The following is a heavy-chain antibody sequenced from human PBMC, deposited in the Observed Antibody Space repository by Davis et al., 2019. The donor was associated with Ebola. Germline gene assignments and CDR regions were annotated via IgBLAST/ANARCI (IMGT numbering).Heavy chain of an antibody. J-gene: IGHJ6*02. D-gene: IGHD6-13*01. Sequence: SVKVSCKASGGTFSSYAISWVRQAPGQGLEWMGGIIPILGIANYAQKLQGRVTMTTDTSTSTAYMELRSLRSDDTAVYYCARWQPVGGYGMDVWGQGTTVTVSS. CDR2: IIPILGIA. V-gene: IGHV1-69*10. CDR3: ARWQPVGGYGMDV. CDR1: GGTFSSYA.